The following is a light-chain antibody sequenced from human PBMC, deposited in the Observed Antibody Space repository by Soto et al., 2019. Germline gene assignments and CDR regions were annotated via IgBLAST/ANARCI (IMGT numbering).Light chain of an antibody. Sequence: DIQMTQSPSTLSASVGDRVTITCRASQDISRWLAWYQQKPGKAPQVLIDDASSLKSGVPSRFSGSGSGTDFTLTISSLQPDDFATYYCQQYNRYSTFGQGTKVEIK. CDR3: QQYNRYST. V-gene: IGKV1-5*01. CDR1: QDISRW. J-gene: IGKJ1*01. CDR2: DAS.